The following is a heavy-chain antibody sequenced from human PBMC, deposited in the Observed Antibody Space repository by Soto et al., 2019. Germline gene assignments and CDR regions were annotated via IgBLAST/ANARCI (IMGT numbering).Heavy chain of an antibody. J-gene: IGHJ5*02. D-gene: IGHD3-3*01. Sequence: PGGSLRLSCAASGFTFSSYAMSWVRQAPGKGLEWVSAISDSGGSTYYADSVRGRFTISRDNSKSTLYQQMNSLRDEDTVVYYCARVIWSGHLTSDLWGQGTLVTVSS. CDR2: ISDSGGST. V-gene: IGHV3-23*01. CDR3: ARVIWSGHLTSDL. CDR1: GFTFSSYA.